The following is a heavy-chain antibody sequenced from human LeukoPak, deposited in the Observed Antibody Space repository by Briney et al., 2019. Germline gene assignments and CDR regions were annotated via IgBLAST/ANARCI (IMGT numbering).Heavy chain of an antibody. D-gene: IGHD3-16*01. CDR3: ARDGGYDPFDY. V-gene: IGHV3-7*01. Sequence: GGSLRLSCAASGFTFSSYWMSWVRQAPGKGLEWVANIKQDGSEKYYVDSVRGRFTISRDNAKNSLYLQMNSLRAEDTVVYYCARDGGYDPFDYWGQGTLVTVSS. CDR2: IKQDGSEK. J-gene: IGHJ4*02. CDR1: GFTFSSYW.